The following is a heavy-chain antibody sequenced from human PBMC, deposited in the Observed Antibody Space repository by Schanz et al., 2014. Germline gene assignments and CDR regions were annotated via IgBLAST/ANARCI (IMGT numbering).Heavy chain of an antibody. CDR3: ARQPGRITVSGVVSNWFDP. CDR1: EFSFSSFG. Sequence: EVQLVESGGGLVQPRGSLRLSCAASEFSFSSFGMNWVRQAPGKGLEWVSGISWNSVSIGYADSVKGRFTISRDNAKNSLYLQMNSLRAEDTAVYYCARQPGRITVSGVVSNWFDPWGQGTLXTVSS. CDR2: ISWNSVSI. D-gene: IGHD3-3*01. J-gene: IGHJ5*02. V-gene: IGHV3-48*04.